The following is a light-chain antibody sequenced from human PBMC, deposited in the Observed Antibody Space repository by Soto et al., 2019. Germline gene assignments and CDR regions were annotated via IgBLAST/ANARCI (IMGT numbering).Light chain of an antibody. Sequence: EIVLTQSPGTLSLSPGERATLSCRASQSVSSNYLAWYQQKPGQAPRFLIYAASSRATDIPDRFSGSGSGTDFTLTISRLQPEDFAVYYCQQYGSSPLTFGQGTRLEI. V-gene: IGKV3-20*01. CDR3: QQYGSSPLT. CDR2: AAS. CDR1: QSVSSNY. J-gene: IGKJ5*01.